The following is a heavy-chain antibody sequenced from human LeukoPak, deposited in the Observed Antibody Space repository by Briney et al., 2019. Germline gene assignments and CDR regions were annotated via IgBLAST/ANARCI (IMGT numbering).Heavy chain of an antibody. CDR2: ISWNSGSI. V-gene: IGHV3-9*01. D-gene: IGHD6-19*01. J-gene: IGHJ4*02. Sequence: SLRLSCAASGFTFDDYAMHWVRQAPGKGLEWVSGISWNSGSIGYADSVKGRFTISRDSAKNSLYLQMNSLRAEDTALYYCAKVAGYSSGWYYFDYWGQGTLVTVSS. CDR1: GFTFDDYA. CDR3: AKVAGYSSGWYYFDY.